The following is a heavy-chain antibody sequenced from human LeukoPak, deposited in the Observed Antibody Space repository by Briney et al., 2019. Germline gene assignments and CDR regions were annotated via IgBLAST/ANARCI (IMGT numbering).Heavy chain of an antibody. V-gene: IGHV4-4*07. Sequence: ETLSLTCTVSGGSISSYYWSWIRQPAGKGLEWIGRIYTSGSTNYNPSLKSRVTISVDTSKNQFSLKLSSVTAADTAVYYCARVFGHYYGSGSYNWFDPWGQGTLVTVSS. CDR2: IYTSGST. CDR1: GGSISSYY. D-gene: IGHD3-10*01. J-gene: IGHJ5*02. CDR3: ARVFGHYYGSGSYNWFDP.